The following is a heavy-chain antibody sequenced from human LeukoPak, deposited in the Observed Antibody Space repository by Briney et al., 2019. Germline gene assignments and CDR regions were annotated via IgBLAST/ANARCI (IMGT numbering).Heavy chain of an antibody. CDR2: IKSKTDGGTT. CDR1: GFTLSNYG. V-gene: IGHV3-15*01. J-gene: IGHJ4*02. D-gene: IGHD3-9*01. CDR3: TTEQIYYDILTGYSKEDDY. Sequence: AGGSLRLSCAAFGFTLSNYGMNWVRQAPGKGLEWVGRIKSKTDGGTTDYAAPVKGRFTISRDDSKNTLCLQMNSLKTEDTAVYYCTTEQIYYDILTGYSKEDDYWGQGTLVTVSS.